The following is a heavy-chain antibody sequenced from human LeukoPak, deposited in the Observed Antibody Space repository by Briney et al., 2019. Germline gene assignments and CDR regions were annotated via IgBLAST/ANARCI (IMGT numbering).Heavy chain of an antibody. V-gene: IGHV3-7*01. CDR2: IKQDGSEK. CDR3: ARDRDYGSGSYLC. CDR1: GFTFSSYW. Sequence: QPGGSLRLSCAASGFTFSSYWMSWVRQAPGKGLEWVANIKQDGSEKYYVDSVKGRFTISRDNAKNSLYLQMNSLRAEDAAVYYCARDRDYGSGSYLCWGQGTLVTVSS. J-gene: IGHJ4*02. D-gene: IGHD3-10*01.